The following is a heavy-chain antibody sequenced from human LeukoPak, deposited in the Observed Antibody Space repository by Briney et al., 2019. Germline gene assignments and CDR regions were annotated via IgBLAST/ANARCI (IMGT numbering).Heavy chain of an antibody. CDR2: IYPGDSDT. D-gene: IGHD3-22*01. J-gene: IGHJ4*02. Sequence: GESLKISCKGSGYSFTSYWIGWVRQMPGKGLEWMGIIYPGDSDTKYSPSFQGQVTISADKFITTAYLQWSSLRASDTAMYYCARHLRADSGGYTPGEFDSWGQGTLVTVSS. CDR1: GYSFTSYW. V-gene: IGHV5-51*01. CDR3: ARHLRADSGGYTPGEFDS.